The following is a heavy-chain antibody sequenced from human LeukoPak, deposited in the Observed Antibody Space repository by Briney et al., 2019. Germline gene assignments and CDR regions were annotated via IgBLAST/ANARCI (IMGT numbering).Heavy chain of an antibody. CDR2: INHSGST. CDR3: ARDTAKLRD. J-gene: IGHJ4*02. Sequence: SETLSLTCAVYGGSFSGYYWSWIRQPPGKGLEWIGEINHSGSTNYNPSLKSRVTISVDKSKNQFSLKLSSVTAADTAVYYCARDTAKLRDWGQGTLVTVSS. D-gene: IGHD5-18*01. V-gene: IGHV4-34*01. CDR1: GGSFSGYY.